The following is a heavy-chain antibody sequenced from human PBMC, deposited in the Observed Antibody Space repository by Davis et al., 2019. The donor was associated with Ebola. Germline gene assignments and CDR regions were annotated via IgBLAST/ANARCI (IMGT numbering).Heavy chain of an antibody. D-gene: IGHD2-15*01. V-gene: IGHV3-48*03. CDR2: ISSSGSTI. Sequence: GESLKISCAASGFTFSSYEMNWVRQAPGKGLEWVSYISSSGSTIYYADSVKGRFTISRDNAKNSLYLQMNSLRAEDTAVYYCARVAYCSGGSCYSYYYYGMDVWGQGTTVTVSS. J-gene: IGHJ6*02. CDR1: GFTFSSYE. CDR3: ARVAYCSGGSCYSYYYYGMDV.